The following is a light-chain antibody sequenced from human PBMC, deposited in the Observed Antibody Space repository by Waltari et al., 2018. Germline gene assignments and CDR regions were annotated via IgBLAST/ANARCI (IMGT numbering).Light chain of an antibody. J-gene: IGKJ2*03. Sequence: DIQMTQSPSSLSASVGDRVTITCHASQSINSWLAWYQQKPGRPPKPLIFAASSLQSGVPSMCSGSGSGTDYTLTINGLQPEDFATYYCQRYDALPFSFGQGTKVDIK. CDR2: AAS. CDR3: QRYDALPFS. CDR1: QSINSW. V-gene: IGKV1D-16*01.